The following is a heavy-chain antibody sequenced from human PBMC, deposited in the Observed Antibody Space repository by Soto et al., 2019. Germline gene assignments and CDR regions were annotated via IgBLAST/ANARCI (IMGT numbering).Heavy chain of an antibody. CDR1: GGSISSGDYY. CDR3: ASRSIQLWDYFDY. D-gene: IGHD5-18*01. J-gene: IGHJ4*02. Sequence: QVQLQESGPGLVKPSQTLSLTCTVSGGSISSGDYYWSWIRQPPGKGLEWIGYIYYSGSTYYNPSLKSRVTISVDTSKNQFSLKLSSVTAADPAVYYCASRSIQLWDYFDYWGQGTLVTVSS. CDR2: IYYSGST. V-gene: IGHV4-30-4*01.